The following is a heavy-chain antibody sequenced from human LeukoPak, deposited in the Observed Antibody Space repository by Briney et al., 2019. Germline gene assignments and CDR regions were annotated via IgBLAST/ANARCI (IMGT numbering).Heavy chain of an antibody. CDR1: GFTFSTHG. CDR2: ISYDGSNI. D-gene: IGHD2-15*01. Sequence: GGSLRLSCAASGFTFSTHGMHWVRQAPGKRLEWVALISYDGSNIYYADSVKGRFTISRDNSKNTLYLQMNSLRAEDTALYYCAKRGFCSGGSCYSYHFDYWGQGTLVTVSS. V-gene: IGHV3-30*18. J-gene: IGHJ4*02. CDR3: AKRGFCSGGSCYSYHFDY.